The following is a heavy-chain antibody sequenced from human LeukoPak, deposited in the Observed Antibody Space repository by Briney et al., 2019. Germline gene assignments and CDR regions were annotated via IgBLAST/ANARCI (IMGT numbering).Heavy chain of an antibody. D-gene: IGHD3-3*01. Sequence: GGSLRLSCAASGFTSSSYEMNWVRQAPGKGLEWVSYISSSGSTIYYADSVKGRFTISRDNAKNSLYLQMNSLRAEDTAVYYCARGKVTIFGVARDYYYYMDVWGKGTTVTVSS. CDR2: ISSSGSTI. CDR3: ARGKVTIFGVARDYYYYMDV. V-gene: IGHV3-48*03. J-gene: IGHJ6*03. CDR1: GFTSSSYE.